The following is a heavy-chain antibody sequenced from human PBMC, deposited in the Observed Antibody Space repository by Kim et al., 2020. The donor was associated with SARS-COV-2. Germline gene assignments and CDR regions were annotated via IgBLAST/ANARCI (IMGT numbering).Heavy chain of an antibody. CDR1: GFTFGDYA. J-gene: IGHJ4*02. CDR2: IRSKAYGGTT. CDR3: TRDYYYYDSSGYSFDY. D-gene: IGHD3-22*01. Sequence: GGSLRLSCTASGFTFGDYAMSWFRQAPGKGLEWVGFIRSKAYGGTTEYAASVKGRFTISRDDSKSIAYLQMNSLKTEDTAVYYCTRDYYYYDSSGYSFDYWGQGTLVTVSS. V-gene: IGHV3-49*03.